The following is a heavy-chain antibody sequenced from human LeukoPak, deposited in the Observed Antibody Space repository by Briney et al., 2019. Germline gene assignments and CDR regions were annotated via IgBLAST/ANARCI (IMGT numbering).Heavy chain of an antibody. V-gene: IGHV3-48*04. CDR2: ISSSGSTI. D-gene: IGHD1-26*01. CDR1: GFSFSSYS. J-gene: IGHJ4*02. Sequence: PGGSLRLSCVVSGFSFSSYSMNWVRQAPGKGLEWLSYISSSGSTIYDADSVKGRFTVSRDNAKNTLYLQMTSLRAEDTAVYYCARGGSGNFYYWGQGTLVTVSS. CDR3: ARGGSGNFYY.